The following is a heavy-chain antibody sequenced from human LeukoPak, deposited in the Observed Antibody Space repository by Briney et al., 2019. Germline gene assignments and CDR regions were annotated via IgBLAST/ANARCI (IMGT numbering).Heavy chain of an antibody. D-gene: IGHD4-23*01. J-gene: IGHJ4*02. CDR1: GYTFTSYG. CDR3: ARVNVGNSPFDY. V-gene: IGHV1-18*01. CDR2: ISAYNGST. Sequence: ASVKVSCKASGYTFTSYGISWVRQAPGQGLEWMGWISAYNGSTNYAQKLQGRVTMTTDTSTSTAYMELRSLRSDDTAVYYCARVNVGNSPFDYWGQGTLVTVSS.